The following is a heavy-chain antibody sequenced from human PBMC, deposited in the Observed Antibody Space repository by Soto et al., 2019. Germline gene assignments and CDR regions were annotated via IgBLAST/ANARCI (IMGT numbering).Heavy chain of an antibody. J-gene: IGHJ6*03. CDR2: INHSGST. CDR3: ARVWRGYCSSTSCYNYYYYYMDV. CDR1: GGSFSGYY. V-gene: IGHV4-34*01. Sequence: QVQLQQWGAGLLKPSETLSLTCAVYGGSFSGYYWSWIRQPPGKGLEWIGEINHSGSTNYNPSLKSRVTISVDTSKHQFSLKLSSVTAADTAVYYCARVWRGYCSSTSCYNYYYYYMDVWGKGTTVTVSS. D-gene: IGHD2-2*02.